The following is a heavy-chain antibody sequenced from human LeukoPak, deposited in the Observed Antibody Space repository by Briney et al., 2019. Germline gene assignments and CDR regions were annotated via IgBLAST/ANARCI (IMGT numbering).Heavy chain of an antibody. CDR2: ISAYNGNT. CDR3: ARVRSDILTGYYTARGGNWFDP. CDR1: GYTFTSYG. V-gene: IGHV1-18*01. D-gene: IGHD3-9*01. J-gene: IGHJ5*02. Sequence: GASVKVSCKASGYTFTSYGISWVRQAPGQGLEWMGWISAYNGNTNYAQKLQGRVTMTTDTSTSTAYMELRSLRSDDTAVYYCARVRSDILTGYYTARGGNWFDPWGQGTQDTVSS.